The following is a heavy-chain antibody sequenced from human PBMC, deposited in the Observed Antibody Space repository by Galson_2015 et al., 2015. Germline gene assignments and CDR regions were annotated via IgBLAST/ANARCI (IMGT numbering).Heavy chain of an antibody. Sequence: SVKVSCKASGGTFSSYAISWVRQAPGQGLEWMGGIIPIFGTANYAQKFQGRVTITADESTSTAYMELSSLRSEDTAVYYCASKMATTTDAFDIWGQGTMVTVSS. CDR3: ASKMATTTDAFDI. CDR2: IIPIFGTA. CDR1: GGTFSSYA. D-gene: IGHD5-24*01. J-gene: IGHJ3*02. V-gene: IGHV1-69*13.